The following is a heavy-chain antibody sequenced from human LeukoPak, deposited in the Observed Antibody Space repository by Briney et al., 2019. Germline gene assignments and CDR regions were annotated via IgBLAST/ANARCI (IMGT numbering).Heavy chain of an antibody. CDR1: GGTFSSYV. D-gene: IGHD3-3*01. CDR3: ARGPLRFLGRIDY. Sequence: GASVKVSCKASGGTFSSYVISWVRQAPGQGLEWMGGIIPIFGTANYAQNFQGRVTITADDSTSTAYMALSTLRSEDTAVYYCARGPLRFLGRIDYWGQGTLVTVSS. J-gene: IGHJ4*02. V-gene: IGHV1-69*13. CDR2: IIPIFGTA.